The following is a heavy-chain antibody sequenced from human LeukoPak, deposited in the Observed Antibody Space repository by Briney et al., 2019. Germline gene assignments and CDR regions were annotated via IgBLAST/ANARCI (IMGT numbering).Heavy chain of an antibody. V-gene: IGHV1-24*01. CDR1: GYTLTELS. CDR2: FDPENGET. CDR3: ALLTNIPPVYYYYYGMDV. D-gene: IGHD1/OR15-1a*01. J-gene: IGHJ6*02. Sequence: ASVKVSCKVSGYTLTELSMHWVRQAPGKGLEWMGGFDPENGETIYAQKFQGRVTMTEDTFTDTAYMELSSLRSEDTAVYYCALLTNIPPVYYYYYGMDVWGQGTTVTVSS.